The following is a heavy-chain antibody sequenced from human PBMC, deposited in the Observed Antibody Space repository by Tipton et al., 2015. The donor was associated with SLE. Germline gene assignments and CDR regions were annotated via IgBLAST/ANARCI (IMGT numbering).Heavy chain of an antibody. J-gene: IGHJ4*02. CDR3: ARGTAEAYYDSSGWGYFDC. CDR2: IYYSGST. CDR1: GGSISSYY. V-gene: IGHV4-59*01. D-gene: IGHD3-22*01. Sequence: TLSLTCTVSGGSISSYYWSWIRQPPGKGLEWIGYIYYSGSTNYNPSLKSRVTISVDTSKNQFSLKLSSVTAADTAVYYCARGTAEAYYDSSGWGYFDCGGQGTRVTVSS.